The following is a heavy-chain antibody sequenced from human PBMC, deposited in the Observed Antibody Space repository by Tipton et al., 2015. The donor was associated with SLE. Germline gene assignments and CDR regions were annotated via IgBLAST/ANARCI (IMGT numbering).Heavy chain of an antibody. CDR2: IYTSGST. Sequence: LRLSCTVSGGSISSGSYYWSWIRQPAGKGLEWIGRIYTSGSTNYNPSLKSRVTISVDTSKNQFSLKLSSVTAADTAVYYCATHSILEWVPWDIWGQGTMVTVSS. J-gene: IGHJ3*02. D-gene: IGHD3-3*01. CDR3: ATHSILEWVPWDI. V-gene: IGHV4-61*02. CDR1: GGSISSGSYY.